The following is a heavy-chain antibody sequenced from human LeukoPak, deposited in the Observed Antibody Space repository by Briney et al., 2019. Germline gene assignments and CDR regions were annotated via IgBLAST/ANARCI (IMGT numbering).Heavy chain of an antibody. CDR2: TYYRSKWNN. CDR1: GLSVSSNSGA. CDR3: ARGVYPGGFNWFDP. J-gene: IGHJ5*02. V-gene: IGHV6-1*01. D-gene: IGHD1-1*01. Sequence: SQTLSLTCAISGLSVSSNSGAWNWIRQSPSRGLEWLGRTYYRSKWNNDYAVSVKSRITINPDISKNQFSLQLKSVTPEDTGVYYCARGVYPGGFNWFDPWGQGTLVTVSS.